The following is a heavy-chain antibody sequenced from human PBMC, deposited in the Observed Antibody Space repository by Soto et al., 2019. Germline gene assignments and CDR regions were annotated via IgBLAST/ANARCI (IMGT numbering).Heavy chain of an antibody. CDR2: IIPVYGTA. Sequence: QVQLVQSGAEVRKPGSSVKVSCEASGGSFSGHGITWVRQAPGQGLEWMGGIIPVYGTAVYAQRFQGRVTIVAAESTNTAYMELRGLRSDDTAVYYCARESASGSYYMGKDDWGQGTLVTVSS. D-gene: IGHD1-26*01. CDR1: GGSFSGHG. CDR3: ARESASGSYYMGKDD. V-gene: IGHV1-69*01. J-gene: IGHJ4*02.